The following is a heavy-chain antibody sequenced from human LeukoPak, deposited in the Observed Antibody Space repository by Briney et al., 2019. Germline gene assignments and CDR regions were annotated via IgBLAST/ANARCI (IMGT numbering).Heavy chain of an antibody. CDR1: GYTFTSYG. CDR3: ARAHYYDSSGFLWDY. Sequence: ASVKVSCKASGYTFTSYGISWVRQAPGQGLEWMGWISAYNGNTNYAQKLQGRVTLTTHTSTSTAYMELRSLRSDDTAVYYCARAHYYDSSGFLWDYWGQGTLVTVSS. J-gene: IGHJ4*02. D-gene: IGHD3-22*01. CDR2: ISAYNGNT. V-gene: IGHV1-18*01.